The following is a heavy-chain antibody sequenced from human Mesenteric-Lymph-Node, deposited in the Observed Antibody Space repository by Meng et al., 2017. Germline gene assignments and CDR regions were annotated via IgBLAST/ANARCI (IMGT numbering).Heavy chain of an antibody. J-gene: IGHJ4*02. D-gene: IGHD3-10*01. V-gene: IGHV4-34*02. Sequence: QVQLKQWGAEVLKPSETLSLTCAVYGGSISGDYWSWIRQPPGKGLEWMGEVYHNGVTKYSPSLRSRVVISIDTSKNQFSLNLRSVSAADTAMYYCARGGATPMIIKYWGPGTLVTVSS. CDR2: VYHNGVT. CDR1: GGSISGDY. CDR3: ARGGATPMIIKY.